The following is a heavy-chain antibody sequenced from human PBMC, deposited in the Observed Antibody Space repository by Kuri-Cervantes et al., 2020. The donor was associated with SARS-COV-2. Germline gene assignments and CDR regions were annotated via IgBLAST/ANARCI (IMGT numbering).Heavy chain of an antibody. CDR1: GGSISSSSYY. CDR3: AKDSDFWSGYQLFDY. Sequence: SETLSLTCTVSGGSISSSSYYWGWIRQPPGKGLEWIGSIYYSGSTNYNPSLKSRVTISVDTSKNQFSLKLSSVTAADTAVYYCAKDSDFWSGYQLFDYWGQGTLVTVSS. CDR2: IYYSGST. V-gene: IGHV4-39*07. J-gene: IGHJ4*02. D-gene: IGHD3-3*01.